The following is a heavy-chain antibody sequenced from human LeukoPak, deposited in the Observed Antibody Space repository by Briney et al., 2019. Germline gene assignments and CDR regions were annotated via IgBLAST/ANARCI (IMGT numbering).Heavy chain of an antibody. CDR3: ARALHDSSGQVRRLDY. CDR2: ISAYNGNT. CDR1: GYTFTSHG. V-gene: IGHV1-18*01. D-gene: IGHD3-22*01. Sequence: ASVKVSRKASGYTFTSHGITWVRQAPGQGLEWMGWISAYNGNTNYAQKFQGRVTMTTDTSTSTAYMELRRLTSDDTAVYFCARALHDSSGQVRRLDYWGQGTLVTGSS. J-gene: IGHJ4*02.